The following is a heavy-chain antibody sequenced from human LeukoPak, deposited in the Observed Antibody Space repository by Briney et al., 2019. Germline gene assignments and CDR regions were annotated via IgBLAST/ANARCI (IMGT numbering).Heavy chain of an antibody. CDR3: ARHRMYYYDTSGRGVADAFDF. Sequence: SETLSLTCTVSGGSISSSSYYWGWIRQPPGKGLEWIGCMVHSGSTYYNPSLKSRVTISVDTSKNQFSLKLSSVTAADTAVFYCARHRMYYYDTSGRGVADAFDFWGQGTMVTVSS. J-gene: IGHJ3*01. CDR2: MVHSGST. V-gene: IGHV4-39*01. CDR1: GGSISSSSYY. D-gene: IGHD3-22*01.